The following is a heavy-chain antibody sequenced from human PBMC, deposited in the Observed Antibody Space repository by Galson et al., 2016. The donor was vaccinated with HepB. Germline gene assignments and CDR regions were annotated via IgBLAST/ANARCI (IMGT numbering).Heavy chain of an antibody. V-gene: IGHV3-74*01. D-gene: IGHD3-22*01. CDR3: AKVSDRANNGYSGAFES. CDR2: ISADALEK. J-gene: IGHJ4*02. Sequence: SLRLSCAASGFTFSSYWMHWVRQAPGKGLVWVSRISADALEKHYRDAVEGRFTISRDTSENTLDLQMSSLRTEDTAVYYCAKVSDRANNGYSGAFESRGQGALVTVSS. CDR1: GFTFSSYW.